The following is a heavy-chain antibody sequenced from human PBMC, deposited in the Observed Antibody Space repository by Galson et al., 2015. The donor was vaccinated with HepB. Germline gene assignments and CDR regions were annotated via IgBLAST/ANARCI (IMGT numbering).Heavy chain of an antibody. CDR2: MNPRGGGT. J-gene: IGHJ6*02. Sequence: SVKVSCKASGHTFTNYYIHWVRQAPGQGPEWMGVMNPRGGGTTYAQKFQDRVTMTRDTSTSTVYMELSSLRSEDTALYYCARESYGDYYGMDVWGQGTTVTISS. CDR3: ARESYGDYYGMDV. V-gene: IGHV1-46*01. D-gene: IGHD3-10*01. CDR1: GHTFTNYY.